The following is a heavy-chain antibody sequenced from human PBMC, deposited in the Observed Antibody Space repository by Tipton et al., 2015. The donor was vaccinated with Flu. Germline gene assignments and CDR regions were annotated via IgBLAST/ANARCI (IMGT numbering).Heavy chain of an antibody. Sequence: TLSLTCTVSGGSINNYYLSWIRQAPGKGLEWIGSVYYSGNSYYNPSLKSRVAMSVDTSKSQFSLMLRSVTAADTAIYYCAREGTKLFGFCSSNNCFYDSWGQGSLVTVSS. CDR1: GGSINNYY. D-gene: IGHD2-2*01. CDR2: VYYSGNS. J-gene: IGHJ5*02. V-gene: IGHV4-59*04. CDR3: AREGTKLFGFCSSNNCFYDS.